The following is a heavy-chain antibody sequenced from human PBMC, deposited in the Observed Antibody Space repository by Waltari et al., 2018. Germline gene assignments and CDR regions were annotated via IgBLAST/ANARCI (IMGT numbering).Heavy chain of an antibody. J-gene: IGHJ4*02. CDR1: GFTFSSYA. D-gene: IGHD1-26*01. CDR3: AKVTAVDVVGASALDY. V-gene: IGHV3-23*01. Sequence: EVQLLKSGGGLVQPGGSLRLSCAASGFTFSSYAMSWVRQAPGKGLEWGSTSSGSGISTYYADSVKGRFTISRDNSKNTLYLQMNSLRAEDTAVYYCAKVTAVDVVGASALDYWGQGTLVTVSS. CDR2: SSGSGIST.